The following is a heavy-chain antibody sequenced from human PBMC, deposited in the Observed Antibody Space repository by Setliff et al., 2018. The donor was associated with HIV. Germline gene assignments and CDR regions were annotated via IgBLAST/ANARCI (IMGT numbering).Heavy chain of an antibody. CDR3: AREVNIPVRGITDDAFDI. CDR2: IYYSGNS. J-gene: IGHJ3*02. D-gene: IGHD3-10*01. Sequence: SETLSLTCTVSGASMSSGDYYWSWIRQPPGKGLEWIGYIYYSGNSYYNPSLKSRVTLSVDTSKNQFSLKVNSVTAAGTAVYYCAREVNIPVRGITDDAFDIWGQGTMVTVSS. V-gene: IGHV4-30-4*08. CDR1: GASMSSGDYY.